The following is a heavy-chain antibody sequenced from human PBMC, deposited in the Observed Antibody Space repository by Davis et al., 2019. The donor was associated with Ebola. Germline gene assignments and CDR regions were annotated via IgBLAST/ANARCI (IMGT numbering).Heavy chain of an antibody. V-gene: IGHV4-61*08. Sequence: SETLSLTCTVSGGSISSGGYYWSWIRQHPGKGLEWIGYIYYNGRTYYNPSLNSRVTMSVDTSKNQFSLRLTSVTAADTAVYFCARARPYYDYWSGYVDSWGKGTTVTVSS. CDR2: IYYNGRT. CDR1: GGSISSGGYY. D-gene: IGHD3-3*01. J-gene: IGHJ6*04. CDR3: ARARPYYDYWSGYVDS.